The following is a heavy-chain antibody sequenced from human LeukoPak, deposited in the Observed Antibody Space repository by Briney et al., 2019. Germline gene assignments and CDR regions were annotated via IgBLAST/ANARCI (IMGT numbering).Heavy chain of an antibody. J-gene: IGHJ4*02. D-gene: IGHD6-19*01. CDR2: INHSGST. CDR3: ARGKAVAGTDFDY. CDR1: GGSFSGYY. Sequence: SETLSLTCAVYGGSFSGYYWSWIRQPPGKGLEWIGEINHSGSTNYNPSLKSRVTISVDTSKNQFSLKLSSVTAADTAVYYCARGKAVAGTDFDYWGQGTLVTVSS. V-gene: IGHV4-34*01.